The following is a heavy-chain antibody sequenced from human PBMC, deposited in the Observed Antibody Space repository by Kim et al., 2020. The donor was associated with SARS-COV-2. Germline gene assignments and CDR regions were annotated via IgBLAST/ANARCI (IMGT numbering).Heavy chain of an antibody. Sequence: GSPNSNPSLKSRVTKSVDTSKHQFSLKLSSVTAADTAVYYCARDRSYFSYWGQGTLVTVSS. D-gene: IGHD1-26*01. J-gene: IGHJ4*02. CDR3: ARDRSYFSY. V-gene: IGHV4-59*01. CDR2: GSP.